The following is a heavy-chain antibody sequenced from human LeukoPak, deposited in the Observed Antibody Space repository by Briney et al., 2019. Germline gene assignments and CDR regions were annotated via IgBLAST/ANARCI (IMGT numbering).Heavy chain of an antibody. D-gene: IGHD6-13*01. Sequence: SVKVSCKASGGTFSSYAISWVRQAPGQGLEWMGGIIPIFGTANYAQKFQGRVTITADKSTSTAYMELSSLRSEDTAVYYCARSLIAAAARYYYYYMDVWGKGTTVTISS. CDR2: IIPIFGTA. J-gene: IGHJ6*03. V-gene: IGHV1-69*06. CDR3: ARSLIAAAARYYYYYMDV. CDR1: GGTFSSYA.